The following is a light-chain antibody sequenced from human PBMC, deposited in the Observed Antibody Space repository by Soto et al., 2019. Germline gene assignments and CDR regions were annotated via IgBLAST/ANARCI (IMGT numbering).Light chain of an antibody. J-gene: IGKJ1*01. Sequence: EIVLTQSPGTLSLSPGERATLSCRASQSVSSSYLAWYQQKPGQAPRLLIYGASSRATGIPDRFSGSGSGTDFTLTISRLEPEDFAVYYCLQYGSSPPWTFGQGTKVDI. CDR2: GAS. V-gene: IGKV3-20*01. CDR3: LQYGSSPPWT. CDR1: QSVSSSY.